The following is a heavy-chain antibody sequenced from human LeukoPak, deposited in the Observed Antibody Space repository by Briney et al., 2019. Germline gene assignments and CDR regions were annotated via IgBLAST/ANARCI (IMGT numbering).Heavy chain of an antibody. V-gene: IGHV4-39*01. J-gene: IGHJ5*02. CDR1: GGSINSTNYY. Sequence: SETLSLTCTVSGGSINSTNYYWGWIRQPPGKGLEWIGSIYYSGSTYYNPSLRSRVTISVDTSKNQFSLKLTSVTAADTAVYYCARLGDYYDSSGTNWFDPWGQGTLVTVSS. CDR3: ARLGDYYDSSGTNWFDP. D-gene: IGHD3-22*01. CDR2: IYYSGST.